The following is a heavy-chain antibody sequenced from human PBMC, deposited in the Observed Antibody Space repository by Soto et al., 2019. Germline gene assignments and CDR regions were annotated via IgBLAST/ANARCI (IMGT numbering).Heavy chain of an antibody. J-gene: IGHJ6*02. D-gene: IGHD6-13*01. CDR1: GYTFTGYD. CDR3: ARGIEAGMDV. Sequence: GASVKVSCKASGYTFTGYDINWVRQATGQGLEWMGWMNPNSGATGYAQNFRGRVSMTRDTSISTAYMELRSLRSEDTAVYYCARGIEAGMDVWGQGTTVTVSS. CDR2: MNPNSGAT. V-gene: IGHV1-8*01.